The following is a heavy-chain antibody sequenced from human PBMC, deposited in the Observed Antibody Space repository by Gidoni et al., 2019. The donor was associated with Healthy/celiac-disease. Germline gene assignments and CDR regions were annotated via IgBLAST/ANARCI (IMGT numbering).Heavy chain of an antibody. D-gene: IGHD1-26*01. J-gene: IGHJ4*02. CDR1: GGTFSSYT. V-gene: IGHV1-69*02. Sequence: QVQLVQSGAEVKKPGSSVKVSCKASGGTFSSYTISWVRQAPGQGLEWMGRIIPILGIANYAQKFQGRVTITADKSTSTAYMELSSLRSEDTAVYYCARAAGIVGATLDYWGQGTLVTVSS. CDR3: ARAAGIVGATLDY. CDR2: IIPILGIA.